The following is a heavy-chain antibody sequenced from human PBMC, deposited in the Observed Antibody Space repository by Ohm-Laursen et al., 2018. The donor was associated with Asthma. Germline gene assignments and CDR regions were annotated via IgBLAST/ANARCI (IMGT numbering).Heavy chain of an antibody. CDR1: GGSISSGGYS. J-gene: IGHJ4*02. Sequence: SETLSLTCAVSGGSISSGGYSWSWIRQPPGKGLEWIGYIYHSGSTYYNPSLNSRVTISVDRSKNQFSLKLSSVTAADTAVYYCARGSFYYESTGYYFFDHWGQGALVTVSS. D-gene: IGHD3-22*01. V-gene: IGHV4-30-2*01. CDR3: ARGSFYYESTGYYFFDH. CDR2: IYHSGST.